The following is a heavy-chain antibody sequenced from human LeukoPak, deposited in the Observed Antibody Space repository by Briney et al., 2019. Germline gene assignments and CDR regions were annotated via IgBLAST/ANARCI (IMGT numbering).Heavy chain of an antibody. D-gene: IGHD2-2*01. V-gene: IGHV4-59*01. CDR3: ATRRYCSSTSCADAFDI. CDR1: GGSISSYH. J-gene: IGHJ3*02. Sequence: KSSETLSLTCTVSGGSISSYHWSWIRQPPGKGLEWIGYIYYSGSTNYNPSLKSRVTISVDTSKNQFSLKLSSVTAADTAVYYCATRRYCSSTSCADAFDIWGQGTMVTVSS. CDR2: IYYSGST.